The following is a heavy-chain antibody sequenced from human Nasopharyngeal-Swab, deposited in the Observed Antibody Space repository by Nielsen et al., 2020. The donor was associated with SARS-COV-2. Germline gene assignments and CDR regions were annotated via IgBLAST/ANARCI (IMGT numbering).Heavy chain of an antibody. J-gene: IGHJ6*03. Sequence: GESLKISCKGSGHSFTSYWIGWVRQMPGKGLEWMGIIYPGDSATRYSPSFQGQVTISADKSISTAYLQWSSLKASDTAMYYCARGRRPGIAAACGYYYYYMDVWGKGTTVTVSS. CDR3: ARGRRPGIAAACGYYYYYMDV. CDR2: IYPGDSAT. CDR1: GHSFTSYW. V-gene: IGHV5-51*01. D-gene: IGHD6-13*01.